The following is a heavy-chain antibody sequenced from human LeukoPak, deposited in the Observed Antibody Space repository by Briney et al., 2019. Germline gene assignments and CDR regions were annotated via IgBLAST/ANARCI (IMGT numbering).Heavy chain of an antibody. V-gene: IGHV5-51*01. Sequence: GESLKISCKGSGYTFDTYWIGWVRQMPGKGLEWMGIIYPDDSDARHSPSFQGQVTISADKSISTAYLQWSSLKASDTAMYFCARPDSSSWHFDYWGQGTLVTVSS. CDR3: ARPDSSSWHFDY. CDR1: GYTFDTYW. D-gene: IGHD6-13*01. CDR2: IYPDDSDA. J-gene: IGHJ4*02.